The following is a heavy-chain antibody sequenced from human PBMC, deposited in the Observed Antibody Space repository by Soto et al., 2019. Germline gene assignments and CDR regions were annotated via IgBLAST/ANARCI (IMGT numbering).Heavy chain of an antibody. CDR1: GFTFSTYA. V-gene: IGHV3-23*01. J-gene: IGHJ4*02. Sequence: GGSLRLSCAASGFTFSTYAMNWVRQAPGKGLQWVSSISGSGGGTYYADSVKGRFTTSRDNSKNTLYLQMNSLRAEDTAIYYCAIGIGAAGRLVVSFDYWGQGSLVTVSS. D-gene: IGHD6-13*01. CDR2: ISGSGGGT. CDR3: AIGIGAAGRLVVSFDY.